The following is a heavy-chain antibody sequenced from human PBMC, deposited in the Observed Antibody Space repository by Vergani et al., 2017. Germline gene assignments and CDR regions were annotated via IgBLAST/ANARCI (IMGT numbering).Heavy chain of an antibody. CDR3: ARGIYGDYVSYYGMDV. J-gene: IGHJ6*02. V-gene: IGHV4-4*03. CDR2: IYYSGST. CDR1: GGSISSSNW. D-gene: IGHD4-17*01. Sequence: QVQLQESGPGLVKPPGTLSLTCAVSGGSISSSNWWSWVRQPPGKGLEWIGYIYYSGSTNYNPSLKSRVTISVDTSKNQFSLKLSSVTAADTAVYYCARGIYGDYVSYYGMDVWGQGTTVTVSS.